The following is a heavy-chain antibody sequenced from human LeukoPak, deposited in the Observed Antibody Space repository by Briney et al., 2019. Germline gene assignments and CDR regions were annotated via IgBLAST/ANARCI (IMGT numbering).Heavy chain of an antibody. Sequence: SETLSLTCTVSGGSISSGDYYWSWIRPPPGKGLEWIGYIYYSGSTYYNPSLKSRVTISVDTSKNQFSLKLSSVTAADTAVYYCARGRSRGLGFDYWGQGTLVTVSS. CDR3: ARGRSRGLGFDY. D-gene: IGHD3-16*01. V-gene: IGHV4-30-4*01. CDR2: IYYSGST. CDR1: GGSISSGDYY. J-gene: IGHJ4*02.